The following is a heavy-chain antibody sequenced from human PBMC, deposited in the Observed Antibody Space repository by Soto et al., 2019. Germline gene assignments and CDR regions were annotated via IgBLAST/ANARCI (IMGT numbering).Heavy chain of an antibody. CDR1: GFIFSSYA. V-gene: IGHV3-23*01. CDR2: ISASGIST. Sequence: SGGSLRLSCAASGFIFSSYAMSWVRQAPGKGLEWVSTISASGISTYYADSVKGRFTISRDYSKNTLYLQMNRLRVEDTAMYYCAKDDGLWYLDYWGQGILVTVSS. CDR3: AKDDGLWYLDY. J-gene: IGHJ4*02. D-gene: IGHD5-18*01.